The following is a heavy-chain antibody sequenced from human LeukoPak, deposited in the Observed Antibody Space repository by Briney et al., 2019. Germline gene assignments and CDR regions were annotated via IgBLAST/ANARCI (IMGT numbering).Heavy chain of an antibody. V-gene: IGHV4-39*07. J-gene: IGHJ4*02. CDR2: FFYSGST. CDR3: ARGYSIDY. D-gene: IGHD1-26*01. CDR1: GGSISSSSYS. Sequence: SETLSLICTVSGGSISSSSYSWGWIRQPPGMGLEWIGSFFYSGSTYYNPSLKSRVTISVDTSKNQFSLKLSSVTAADTAVYYCARGYSIDYWGQGTLVTVSS.